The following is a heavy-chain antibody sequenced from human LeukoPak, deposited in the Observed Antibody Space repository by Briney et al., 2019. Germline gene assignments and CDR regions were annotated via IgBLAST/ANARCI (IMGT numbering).Heavy chain of an antibody. J-gene: IGHJ3*02. CDR3: AKITDPQFDI. Sequence: GGSLRLSCAASGFTFSNYGMHWVRQAPGKGLEWVAFIQYDASNKYYSDSVKGRFTISRDNSKNTLYLQMTSLRPEDTAVYYCAKITDPQFDIWGQGTMVTVSS. CDR1: GFTFSNYG. CDR2: IQYDASNK. D-gene: IGHD3-16*01. V-gene: IGHV3-30*02.